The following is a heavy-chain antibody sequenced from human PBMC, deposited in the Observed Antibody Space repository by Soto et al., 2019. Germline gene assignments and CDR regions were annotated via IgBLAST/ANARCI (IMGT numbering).Heavy chain of an antibody. CDR2: INHSGST. Sequence: QVQLQQWGAGLLKPSETLSLTCAVYGGSFSGYYWSWIRQPPGKGLEWIGEINHSGSTNYNPSLKIRVTISVDTSKNQFSLKLSSVTAADTAVYYCARGYRYGYWGQGTLVTVSS. CDR1: GGSFSGYY. J-gene: IGHJ4*02. V-gene: IGHV4-34*01. D-gene: IGHD3-16*02. CDR3: ARGYRYGY.